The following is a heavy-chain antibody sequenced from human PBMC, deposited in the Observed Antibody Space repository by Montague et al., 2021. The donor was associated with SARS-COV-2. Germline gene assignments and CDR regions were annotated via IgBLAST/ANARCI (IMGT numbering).Heavy chain of an antibody. CDR1: GGSVSDYY. Sequence: ETLSLTCAVYGGSVSDYYWSWIRQPPGKGLEWIGEINHSGSTNYNPSLKSRVTTSVDTSKNQFSLKLTPVTAADTAVYYCARGPRITMIVVVITDIWFDPWGQGTLVTVSS. CDR3: ARGPRITMIVVVITDIWFDP. D-gene: IGHD3-22*01. J-gene: IGHJ5*02. CDR2: INHSGST. V-gene: IGHV4-34*01.